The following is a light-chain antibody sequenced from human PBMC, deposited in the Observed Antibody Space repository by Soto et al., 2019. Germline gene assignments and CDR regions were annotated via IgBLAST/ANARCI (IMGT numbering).Light chain of an antibody. V-gene: IGKV3-15*01. Sequence: EIVMTQSPATLSASPGERATLSCRASQSVSSNLAWYQQKPGQAPRFLIFHASTRATGIPARFSGSGSGTEFTLTISSLQSEDFAVYYCQHYNNWPYTFGQGTKLEIK. J-gene: IGKJ2*01. CDR1: QSVSSN. CDR2: HAS. CDR3: QHYNNWPYT.